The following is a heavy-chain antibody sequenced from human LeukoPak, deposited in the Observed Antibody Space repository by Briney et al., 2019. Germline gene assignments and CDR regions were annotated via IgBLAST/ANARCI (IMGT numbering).Heavy chain of an antibody. CDR1: GFTFSTYT. V-gene: IGHV3-23*01. Sequence: GGSLRLSCAASGFTFSTYTMYWVRHPPGKRLEWVSIIGSSGGGVHYADSVKGRFTISRDNSKNALYLQMNSLRVEDTAVYYCAIDPNWGTHSWGQGVLVTVSS. CDR3: AIDPNWGTHS. J-gene: IGHJ4*02. CDR2: IGSSGGGV. D-gene: IGHD7-27*01.